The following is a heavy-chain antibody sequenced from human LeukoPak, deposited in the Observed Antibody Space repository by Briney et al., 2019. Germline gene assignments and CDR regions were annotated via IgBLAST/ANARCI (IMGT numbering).Heavy chain of an antibody. CDR3: ARDLPTIDY. CDR2: SADSSYK. J-gene: IGHJ4*02. V-gene: IGHV3-21*01. Sequence: SADSSYKYYADSVKGRFTISRDNARNSLYLQMNSLRAEDTAVYYCARDLPTIDYWGQGTLVTVSS.